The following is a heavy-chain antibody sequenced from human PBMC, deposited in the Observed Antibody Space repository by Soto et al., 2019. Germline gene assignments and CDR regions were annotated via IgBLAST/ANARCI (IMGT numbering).Heavy chain of an antibody. D-gene: IGHD6-13*01. J-gene: IGHJ5*02. CDR1: GGSISPYY. V-gene: IGHV4-59*05. CDR3: ARHQSHSSSYVDP. CDR2: IYYSGST. Sequence: TSETLSLTCTVSGGSISPYYWTWVRQPPGKGLEWIGSIYYSGSTYYNPSLKSRVTISVDTSKNQFSLKLSSVTAADTAVYYCARHQSHSSSYVDPWGQGTLVTVSS.